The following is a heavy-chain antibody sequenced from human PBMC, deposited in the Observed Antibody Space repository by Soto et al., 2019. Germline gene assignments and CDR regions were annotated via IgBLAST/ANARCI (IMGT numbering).Heavy chain of an antibody. CDR1: GYTFTGYY. CDR3: ARDPHSLGASERPQNYYCCMDV. Sequence: ASVKVSCKASGYTFTGYYMHWVRQAPGQGLEWMGWINPNSGGTNYAQKFQGWVTMTRDTSISTAYMELSRLRSDDTAVYYCARDPHSLGASERPQNYYCCMDVRGQGTTVTVSS. V-gene: IGHV1-2*04. CDR2: INPNSGGT. D-gene: IGHD2-15*01. J-gene: IGHJ6*02.